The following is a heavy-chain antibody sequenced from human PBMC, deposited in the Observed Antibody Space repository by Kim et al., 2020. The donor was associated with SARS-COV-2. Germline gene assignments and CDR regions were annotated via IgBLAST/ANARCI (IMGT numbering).Heavy chain of an antibody. CDR3: AKAPADGNYYY. V-gene: IGHV3-33*06. CDR2: IWYDGSNK. Sequence: GVSLRLSCAASGFIFGNYWMHWVRQAPGKGLEWVAIIWYDGSNKYYADSVKGRFTISRDNSKNTLYLQMNSLRAEDTAVYYCAKAPADGNYYYCGQGTLVTVSS. J-gene: IGHJ4*02. D-gene: IGHD1-7*01. CDR1: GFIFGNYW.